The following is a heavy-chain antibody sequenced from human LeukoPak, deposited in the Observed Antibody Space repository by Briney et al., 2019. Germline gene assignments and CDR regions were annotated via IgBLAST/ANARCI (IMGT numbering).Heavy chain of an antibody. Sequence: VGSLRPSCAASGFTFSSYGMHWVRQAPGKGLEWVAFIRYDGTDKYYADSVKGRFTISRDNSKNTLYLQMNSLRAEDTAVYYCAKEAPGGYYDSSGCPDYWGQGTLVTVSS. CDR2: IRYDGTDK. D-gene: IGHD3-22*01. J-gene: IGHJ4*02. V-gene: IGHV3-30*02. CDR1: GFTFSSYG. CDR3: AKEAPGGYYDSSGCPDY.